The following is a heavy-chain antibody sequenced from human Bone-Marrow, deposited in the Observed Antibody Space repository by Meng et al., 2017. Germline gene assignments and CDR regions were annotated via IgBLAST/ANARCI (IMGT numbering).Heavy chain of an antibody. V-gene: IGHV3-23*01. CDR3: ARAYSSGWYFYY. Sequence: GGSLRLSCAGSGFTFASYGMSWVRQAPGKGLEGVSVISNTGGTIYYADSVKGRFTISRDNSKNTLYLQMNSLRAEDTAVYSCARAYSSGWYFYYWGQGTLVTVSS. CDR2: ISNTGGTI. CDR1: GFTFASYG. D-gene: IGHD6-19*01. J-gene: IGHJ4*02.